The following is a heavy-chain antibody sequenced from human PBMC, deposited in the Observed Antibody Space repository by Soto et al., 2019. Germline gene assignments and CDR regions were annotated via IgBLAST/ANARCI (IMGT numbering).Heavy chain of an antibody. CDR1: GGSISSYY. CDR3: ARHRGYCSSTSCYRDAFDI. V-gene: IGHV4-59*08. J-gene: IGHJ3*02. Sequence: PSDTLSLTCTVSGGSISSYYWSWIRQPPGKGLEWIGYIYYSGSTNYNPSLKSRVTISVDTSKNQFSLKLSSVTAADTAVYYCARHRGYCSSTSCYRDAFDIWGQGTMVTVSS. CDR2: IYYSGST. D-gene: IGHD2-2*01.